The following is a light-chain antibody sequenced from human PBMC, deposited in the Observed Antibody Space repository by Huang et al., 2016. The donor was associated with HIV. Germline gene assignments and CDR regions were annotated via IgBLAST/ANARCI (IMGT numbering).Light chain of an antibody. J-gene: IGKJ1*01. CDR2: GAS. CDR3: QQYGSSLWT. V-gene: IGKV3-20*01. Sequence: EIVLTQSPGTLSLSPGERATPSCRASQSVSTSYLAWYQQKPGQAPRLLIYGASSSATCIPDSFSGSGSGTDFTLTISRLEPEDFAVYYCQQYGSSLWTFGQGTKVEIK. CDR1: QSVSTSY.